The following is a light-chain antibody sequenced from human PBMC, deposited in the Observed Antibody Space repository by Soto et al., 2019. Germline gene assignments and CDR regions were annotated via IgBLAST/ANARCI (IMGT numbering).Light chain of an antibody. CDR3: KSYGGSNTYV. V-gene: IGLV2-8*01. CDR1: KNDIGVYDF. CDR2: EVV. J-gene: IGLJ1*01. Sequence: QSVLTQPPSASGSPGQSVTISCTGTKNDIGVYDFVSWYQHHPGKAPRLIIYEVVQRPAWVPDRFSGSKSGNTASLTVSGLQAADEADYFCKSYGGSNTYVFGSGTKLTVL.